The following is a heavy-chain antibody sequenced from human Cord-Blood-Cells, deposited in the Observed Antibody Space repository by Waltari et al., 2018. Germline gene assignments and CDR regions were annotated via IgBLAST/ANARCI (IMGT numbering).Heavy chain of an antibody. CDR3: ARVTRMHFDY. CDR2: ISSSSSTI. CDR1: GCTFSRYS. Sequence: EVQLVESGGGLVQPGGSLRLSCAASGCTFSRYSMSWVRQAPGKGLEWVSYISSSSSTIYYADSVKGRFTISRDNAKNSLYLQMNSLRDEDTAVYYCARVTRMHFDYWGQGTLVTVSS. J-gene: IGHJ4*02. V-gene: IGHV3-48*02. D-gene: IGHD3-16*01.